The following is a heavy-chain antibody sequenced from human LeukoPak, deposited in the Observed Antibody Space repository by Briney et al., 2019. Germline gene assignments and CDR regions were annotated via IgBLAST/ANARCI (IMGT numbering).Heavy chain of an antibody. Sequence: SETLSLTCTVSGGSIGSSSYYWGWIRQPPGKGLEWIGSIYYSGSTYYNPSLKSRVTISVDTSKNQFSLKLSSVTAADTAVYYCARQWQWLVEDAFDIWGQGTMVTVSS. CDR1: GGSIGSSSYY. CDR3: ARQWQWLVEDAFDI. D-gene: IGHD6-19*01. J-gene: IGHJ3*02. V-gene: IGHV4-39*01. CDR2: IYYSGST.